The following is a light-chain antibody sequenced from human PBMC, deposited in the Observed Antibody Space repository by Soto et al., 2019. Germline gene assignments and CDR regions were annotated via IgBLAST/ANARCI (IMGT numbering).Light chain of an antibody. CDR1: NIGTKS. CDR3: QVWVASSGQGV. J-gene: IGLJ1*01. V-gene: IGLV3-21*02. CDR2: DDT. Sequence: SYVLTQPPSVSVAPGQTARISCGGNNIGTKSVNWYQQKPGQAPVVVVYDDTDRPSGIPERLTGSNSGNTATLTITGVEAGDEADYYCQVWVASSGQGVFGTGTQLTVL.